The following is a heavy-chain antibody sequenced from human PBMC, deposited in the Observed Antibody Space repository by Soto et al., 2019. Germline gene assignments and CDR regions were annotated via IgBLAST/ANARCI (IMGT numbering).Heavy chain of an antibody. CDR1: SGSISSSNW. D-gene: IGHD2-2*01. CDR2: IYHSGST. V-gene: IGHV4-4*02. Sequence: QVQLQESGPGLVKPSGTLSLTCAVSSGSISSSNWWSWVRQPPGKGLEWIGEIYHSGSTNYNPSLKSRVHISVDKSKNQFSLKLSSVTAADTAVYYCATSGPPAGYYYYYMGVWGKGTTVTVSS. CDR3: ATSGPPAGYYYYYMGV. J-gene: IGHJ6*03.